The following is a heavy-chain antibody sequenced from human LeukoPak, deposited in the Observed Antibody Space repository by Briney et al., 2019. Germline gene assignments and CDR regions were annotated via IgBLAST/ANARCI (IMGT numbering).Heavy chain of an antibody. CDR3: ARHGLPPLWFGELLLSSYFDY. V-gene: IGHV4-59*08. Sequence: SETLSLTCTVSGGSISSYYWSWIRQPPGKGLEWIGYIYYSGSTNYNPSLKSRVTISVDTSKNQFSLKLSSVTAADTAVYYCARHGLPPLWFGELLLSSYFDYWGQGTLSPSPQ. D-gene: IGHD3-10*01. CDR1: GGSISSYY. J-gene: IGHJ4*02. CDR2: IYYSGST.